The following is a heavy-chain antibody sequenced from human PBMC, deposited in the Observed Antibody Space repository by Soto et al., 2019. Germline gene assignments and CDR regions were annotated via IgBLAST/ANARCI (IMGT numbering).Heavy chain of an antibody. Sequence: SVKVSCKASGFTFTSSAVQWVRQARGQRLEWIGWIVVGSGNTNYAQKFQERVTITRDMSTSTAYMELSSLRSEDTAVYYCAADLSSSGYPRFDYWGQGTLVTVSS. V-gene: IGHV1-58*01. J-gene: IGHJ4*02. D-gene: IGHD3-22*01. CDR2: IVVGSGNT. CDR3: AADLSSSGYPRFDY. CDR1: GFTFTSSA.